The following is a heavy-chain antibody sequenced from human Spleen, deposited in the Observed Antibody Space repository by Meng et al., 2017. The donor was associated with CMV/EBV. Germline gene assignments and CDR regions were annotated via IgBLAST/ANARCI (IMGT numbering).Heavy chain of an antibody. CDR1: GYTFTSYD. CDR3: ARRIAAAGTLDTWAYYYYYGMDV. D-gene: IGHD6-13*01. Sequence: SVKVSCKASGYTFTSYDINWVRQAPGQGLEWMGGIIPIFGTANYAQKFQGRVTITTDESTSTAYMELSSLRSEDTAVYYCARRIAAAGTLDTWAYYYYYGMDVWGQGTTVTVSS. V-gene: IGHV1-69*05. CDR2: IIPIFGTA. J-gene: IGHJ6*02.